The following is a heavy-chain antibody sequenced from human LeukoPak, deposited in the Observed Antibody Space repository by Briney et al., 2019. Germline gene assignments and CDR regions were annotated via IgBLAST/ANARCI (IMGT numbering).Heavy chain of an antibody. CDR1: GFPFSTFG. J-gene: IGHJ4*02. CDR2: ISSTGSYI. Sequence: GRSLRLSCAASGFPFSTFGMNWVRQAPGKGLEWVSSISSTGSYIYYADSVKGRFTISRDNAKNSLYLQMNSLRVEDTAVFYCASGSPAGDYWGQGTLVTVSS. CDR3: ASGSPAGDY. D-gene: IGHD1-26*01. V-gene: IGHV3-21*01.